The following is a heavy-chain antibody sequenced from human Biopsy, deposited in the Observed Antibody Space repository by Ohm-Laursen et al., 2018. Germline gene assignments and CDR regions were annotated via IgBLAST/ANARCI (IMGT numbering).Heavy chain of an antibody. CDR2: IAYDGSNK. CDR1: GFGMYA. CDR3: AKDGGQWLGGAFDI. J-gene: IGHJ3*02. D-gene: IGHD6-19*01. V-gene: IGHV3-30*18. Sequence: SLRLSCAASGFGMYAMHWVRQPPGKGLKWLAVIAYDGSNKYYAESVKGRVTISRDRSRDTVHLQMNSLRYEDTALYYCAKDGGQWLGGAFDIWGHGTMVSVSS.